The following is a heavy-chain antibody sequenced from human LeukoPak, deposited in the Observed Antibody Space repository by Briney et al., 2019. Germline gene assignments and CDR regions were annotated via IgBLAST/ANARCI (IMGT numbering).Heavy chain of an antibody. Sequence: PGGSLRLSCAASGFTLSSYAISWVRQAPGKGLEWVSSISASGGSTNYADSVKGRFTISRDNSKNTVCLQMNSLRAEDTAVYYCAKVMKGSERLTMVRGVIIKTAGLYYMDVWGKGTTVTVSS. CDR2: ISASGGST. J-gene: IGHJ6*03. V-gene: IGHV3-23*01. D-gene: IGHD3-10*01. CDR3: AKVMKGSERLTMVRGVIIKTAGLYYMDV. CDR1: GFTLSSYA.